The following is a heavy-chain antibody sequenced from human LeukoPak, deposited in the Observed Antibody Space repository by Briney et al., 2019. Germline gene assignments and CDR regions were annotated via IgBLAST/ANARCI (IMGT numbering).Heavy chain of an antibody. J-gene: IGHJ5*02. V-gene: IGHV3-7*01. CDR2: IKQDGSEK. Sequence: GGSLRLSCAASGFTFSSYWMSWVRQAPGKGLEWVANIKQDGSEKYYVDSVKGRFTISRDNAKNSLYLQMNSLRAEDTAVYYCARWASSSWNKNWFDPWGQGTLVTVSS. D-gene: IGHD6-13*01. CDR3: ARWASSSWNKNWFDP. CDR1: GFTFSSYW.